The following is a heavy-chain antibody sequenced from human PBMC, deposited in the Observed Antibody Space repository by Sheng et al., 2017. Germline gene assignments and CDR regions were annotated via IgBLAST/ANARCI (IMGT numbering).Heavy chain of an antibody. CDR1: GFVFSGYW. V-gene: IGHV3-7*01. Sequence: EVQLVESGGGLVQPGGSLRLSCAASGFVFSGYWMSWVRQTPEKGLEWVANIKLDGSNKYYVDSVRGRFTISRDNAKNSLYLQMNSLRAEDTAVYYCVRRGGSLDFWGRRDTGHRLF. CDR3: VRRGGSLDF. D-gene: IGHD3-16*01. J-gene: IGHJ3*01. CDR2: IKLDGSNK.